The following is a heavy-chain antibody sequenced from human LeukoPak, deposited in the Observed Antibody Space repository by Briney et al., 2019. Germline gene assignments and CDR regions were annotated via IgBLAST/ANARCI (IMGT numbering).Heavy chain of an antibody. D-gene: IGHD4-17*01. CDR1: GGSISSGGYY. CDR2: VYYSGGT. Sequence: SETLSLTCTVSGGSISSGGYYWSWICQHPGKGLEWIGYVYYSGGTYHNPSLKSRVTISIDTSRNQFSLKLSSVTAADTAIYYCARDDYGNWFDPWGQGTLVIVSS. J-gene: IGHJ5*02. CDR3: ARDDYGNWFDP. V-gene: IGHV4-31*03.